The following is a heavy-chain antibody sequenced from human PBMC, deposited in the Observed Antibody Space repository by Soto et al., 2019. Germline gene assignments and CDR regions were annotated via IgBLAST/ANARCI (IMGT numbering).Heavy chain of an antibody. CDR2: IYHNGKS. V-gene: IGHV4-34*01. J-gene: IGHJ4*02. Sequence: QVQIQQWGGGLLKPSETLSLSCTVYGGSFSNYAWSWIRQPPGRGLEWIGEIYHNGKSDYNPSLKSRVTIAVDTSKTQFSLKLSSVIAADTAVYFCARGGYWRFDYWGQGALVTVSS. CDR3: ARGGYWRFDY. D-gene: IGHD3-22*01. CDR1: GGSFSNYA.